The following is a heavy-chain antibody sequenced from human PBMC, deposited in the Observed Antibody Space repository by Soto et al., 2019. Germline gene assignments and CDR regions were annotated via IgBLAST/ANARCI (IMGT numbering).Heavy chain of an antibody. CDR2: IYYSGST. D-gene: IGHD3-10*01. CDR3: ARARIMVRGVIRYFDY. V-gene: IGHV4-30-4*01. Sequence: SETLSLTCSVSGGSISSGDYYWSWLRQPPGKGLEWIGYIYYSGSTYYNPSLKSRATLSVDTSKNQFSLRLSSVTAADTAVYYCARARIMVRGVIRYFDYWGQGTLVTVSS. J-gene: IGHJ4*02. CDR1: GGSISSGDYY.